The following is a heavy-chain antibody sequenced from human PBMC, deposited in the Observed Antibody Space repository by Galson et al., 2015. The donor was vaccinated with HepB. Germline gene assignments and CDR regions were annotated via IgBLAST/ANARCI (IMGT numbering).Heavy chain of an antibody. J-gene: IGHJ4*02. V-gene: IGHV1-2*02. CDR2: INPNSGGT. Sequence: SVKVSCKASGYTFTGYYMHWVRQAPGQGLEWMGWINPNSGGTNYAQKFQGRVTMTRDTSISTAYIELSRLRSDDTAVYYCARGKDIVVVVAALTLDYWGQGTLVTVSS. CDR1: GYTFTGYY. D-gene: IGHD2-15*01. CDR3: ARGKDIVVVVAALTLDY.